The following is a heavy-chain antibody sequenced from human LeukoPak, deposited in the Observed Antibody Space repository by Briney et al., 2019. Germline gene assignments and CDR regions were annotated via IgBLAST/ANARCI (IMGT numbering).Heavy chain of an antibody. D-gene: IGHD4-23*01. CDR1: GGSISSSSYY. J-gene: IGHJ4*02. CDR3: ARDLHGGNSVYFDY. CDR2: IYYSGST. V-gene: IGHV4-39*07. Sequence: SETLSLTCTVSGGSISSSSYYWGWIRQPPGKGLEWIGSIYYSGSTYYNPSLKSRVTISVDTSKNQFSLKLSSVTAADTAVYYCARDLHGGNSVYFDYWGQGTLVTVSS.